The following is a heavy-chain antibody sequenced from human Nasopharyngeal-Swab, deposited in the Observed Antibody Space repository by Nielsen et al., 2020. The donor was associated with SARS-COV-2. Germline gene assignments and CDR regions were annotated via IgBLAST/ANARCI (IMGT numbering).Heavy chain of an antibody. V-gene: IGHV3-48*04. CDR3: AREVSSSLDH. J-gene: IGHJ4*02. Sequence: GGEAPGKGLEWVSYISSSSSSTIYYADSVKGRFTISRDNAKNSLYLQMNSLRAEGTAVYYCAREVSSSLDHWGQGTLVTVSS. CDR2: ISSSSSSTI.